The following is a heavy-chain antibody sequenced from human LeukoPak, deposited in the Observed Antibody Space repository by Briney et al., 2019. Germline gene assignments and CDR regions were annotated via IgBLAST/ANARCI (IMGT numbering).Heavy chain of an antibody. D-gene: IGHD1-26*01. CDR2: MNPNSGNT. V-gene: IGHV1-8*01. CDR3: ARGRGRYFDY. CDR1: GYTFTSYD. Sequence: ASVRVSCKPSGYTFTSYDINWVRQATGQGLEWMGWMNPNSGNTGYAQKFQARVTMTRNTSISTAYMELSSLRSEDTAVYYCARGRGRYFDYWGQGTLVTVSS. J-gene: IGHJ4*02.